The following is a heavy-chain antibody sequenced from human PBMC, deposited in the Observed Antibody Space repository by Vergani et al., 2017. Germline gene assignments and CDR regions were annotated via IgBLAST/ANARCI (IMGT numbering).Heavy chain of an antibody. V-gene: IGHV4-39*01. CDR2: IYYSGST. CDR1: VGSISSSSYY. Sequence: QLQLPESGPGLVKPSETLSLTCTVSVGSISSSSYYWGWIRQPPGKGLEWIGSIYYSGSTYYNPSLKSRVTISVDPSKNQFSLKLSSVTAADTAVYYCARVRRSVVTPWHYYYYYGMDVWGQGTTVTVSS. D-gene: IGHD4-23*01. CDR3: ARVRRSVVTPWHYYYYYGMDV. J-gene: IGHJ6*02.